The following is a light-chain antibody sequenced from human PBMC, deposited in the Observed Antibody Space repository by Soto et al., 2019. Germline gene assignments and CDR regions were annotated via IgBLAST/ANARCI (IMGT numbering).Light chain of an antibody. V-gene: IGKV1D-13*01. CDR3: QQFYDYPFT. CDR2: DAS. CDR1: QGIRSG. Sequence: AILLTQSPSSLSASVGDSVTITCRASQGIRSGLAWYQQTPGRAPNLLIYDASTLESGVPSRFSGSRSGTDFTLTVSSLQPEDFATYYCQQFYDYPFTFGPGTKVDF. J-gene: IGKJ3*01.